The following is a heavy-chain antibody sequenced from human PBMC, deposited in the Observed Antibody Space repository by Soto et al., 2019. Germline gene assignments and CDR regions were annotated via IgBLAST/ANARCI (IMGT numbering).Heavy chain of an antibody. Sequence: ASVKVSFKASGYTFTSYYMHWVRQAPGQGLEWMGIINPSGGSTSYAQKFQGRVTMTRDTSTSTVYMELSSLRSEDTAVYYCARDGVAAYETNWSGFDYWGQGTLVTVSS. V-gene: IGHV1-46*03. J-gene: IGHJ4*02. CDR1: GYTFTSYY. D-gene: IGHD3-3*01. CDR3: ARDGVAAYETNWSGFDY. CDR2: INPSGGST.